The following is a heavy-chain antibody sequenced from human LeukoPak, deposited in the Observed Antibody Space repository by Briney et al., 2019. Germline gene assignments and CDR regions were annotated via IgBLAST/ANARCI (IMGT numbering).Heavy chain of an antibody. V-gene: IGHV4-30-4*01. Sequence: SQTLSLTCTVSGGSISSGDYYWSWIRQPPGKGLGWIGYIYYSGSTYYNPSLKSRVTISVDTSKNQFSLKLSSVTAADTAVYYCASEMITFGGVIARDYWGQGTLVTVSS. CDR2: IYYSGST. J-gene: IGHJ4*02. CDR3: ASEMITFGGVIARDY. D-gene: IGHD3-16*02. CDR1: GGSISSGDYY.